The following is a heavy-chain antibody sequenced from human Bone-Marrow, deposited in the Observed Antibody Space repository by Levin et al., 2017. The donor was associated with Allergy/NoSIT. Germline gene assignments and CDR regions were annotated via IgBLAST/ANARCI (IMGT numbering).Heavy chain of an antibody. D-gene: IGHD3-10*01. CDR2: IYHSGST. CDR1: GDSISSGGYY. J-gene: IGHJ4*02. V-gene: IGHV4-31*03. CDR3: TRGEYSYGSGSYYLDY. Sequence: SETLSLTCTVSGDSISSGGYYWSWIRQHPGTGLEWIGYIYHSGSTYYNPSLKGRVTISVDTSKNEFSLKLSSVTAADTAVFYCTRGEYSYGSGSYYLDYWGQGTLVTVSS.